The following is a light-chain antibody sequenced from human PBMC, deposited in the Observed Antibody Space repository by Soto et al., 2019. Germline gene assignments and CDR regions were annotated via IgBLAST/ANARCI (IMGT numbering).Light chain of an antibody. Sequence: QSALKPPASVSGYPRASITSSCAGSGGYVCNYDLLSWYQQIPGKVPKLIIFEVNRRPSGVSDRFSGSKSGPTASLTISGLQAEDEADFFCCSSAGNGAWVFGGGTQLTVL. CDR1: GGYVCNYDL. CDR3: CSSAGNGAWV. V-gene: IGLV2-23*02. CDR2: EVN. J-gene: IGLJ3*02.